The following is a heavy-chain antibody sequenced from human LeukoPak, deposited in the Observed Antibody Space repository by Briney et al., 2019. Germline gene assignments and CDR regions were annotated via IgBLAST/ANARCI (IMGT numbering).Heavy chain of an antibody. Sequence: TGGSLRLSCAASGFTFSSYNMNWVRQAPGKGLEWVSSISASGVMTYYADSVKGRFTVSRDTSKNSLYLQMNSLRAEDTAVYYCATSGRFGELSTYYYYMDVWGKGTTVIISS. CDR3: ATSGRFGELSTYYYYMDV. D-gene: IGHD3-10*01. CDR1: GFTFSSYN. V-gene: IGHV3-23*01. J-gene: IGHJ6*03. CDR2: ISASGVMT.